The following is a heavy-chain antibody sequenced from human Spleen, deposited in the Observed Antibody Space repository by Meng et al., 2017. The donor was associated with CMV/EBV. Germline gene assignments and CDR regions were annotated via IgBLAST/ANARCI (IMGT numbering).Heavy chain of an antibody. J-gene: IGHJ6*02. CDR2: MYYSVSS. CDR1: GGSVSSGSHY. CDR3: ARGRVIPAAYYYYYYYGMDV. D-gene: IGHD2-2*01. Sequence: SETLSLTCTVSGGSVSSGSHYWRWIRQPPGKGLEWIQYMYYSVSSNNKPSLKSRVSKSADTSKNQFSLKLTSVTAADTAVYYCARGRVIPAAYYYYYYYGMDVWGQGTTVTVSS. V-gene: IGHV4-61*01.